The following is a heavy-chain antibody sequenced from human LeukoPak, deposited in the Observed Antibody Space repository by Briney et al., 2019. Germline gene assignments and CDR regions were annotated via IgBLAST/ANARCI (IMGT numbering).Heavy chain of an antibody. CDR1: GGTFSSYA. CDR3: AREAWAATYFDY. J-gene: IGHJ4*02. D-gene: IGHD2-15*01. Sequence: SVKVSCKASGGTFSSYAISWVRQAPGQGLEWMGRIIPILGIANYAQKFQGRVTITADKSTSTAYMELSSLRSEDTAVYYCAREAWAATYFDYWGQGTLVTVPS. CDR2: IIPILGIA. V-gene: IGHV1-69*04.